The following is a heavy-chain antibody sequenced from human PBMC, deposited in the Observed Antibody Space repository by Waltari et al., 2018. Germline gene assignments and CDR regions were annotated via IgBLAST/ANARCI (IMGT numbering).Heavy chain of an antibody. CDR2: IYPGDSET. J-gene: IGHJ4*02. Sequence: EVQLVQSGVEVKKPGESLKISCLGSGYQFSSYWIAWVRQVPGKGLEWVGIIYPGDSETRYSPSFQGQVTMSVDKSATTAYLQWTNMKASDTAMYYCARQSRSSDWYDYWGQGTLITVSS. V-gene: IGHV5-51*01. D-gene: IGHD3-9*01. CDR3: ARQSRSSDWYDY. CDR1: GYQFSSYW.